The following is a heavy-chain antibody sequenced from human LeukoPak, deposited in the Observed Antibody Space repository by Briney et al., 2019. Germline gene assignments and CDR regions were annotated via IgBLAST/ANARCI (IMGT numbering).Heavy chain of an antibody. D-gene: IGHD3-3*01. J-gene: IGHJ4*02. V-gene: IGHV4-59*04. CDR2: IYYSGST. Sequence: PPETLSLTCSVSDGSITTYYWTWIRQPPGKGLEWIGYIYYSGSTYYNPSFKSRVTMSVDTSKSHFSLKLSSVTAADTAVYYCARRKYDFWSGYYDLDYWGQGTLVTVSS. CDR3: ARRKYDFWSGYYDLDY. CDR1: DGSITTYY.